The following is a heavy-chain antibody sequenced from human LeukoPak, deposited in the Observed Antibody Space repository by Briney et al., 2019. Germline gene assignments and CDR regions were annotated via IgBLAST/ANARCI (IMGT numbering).Heavy chain of an antibody. D-gene: IGHD6-19*01. J-gene: IGHJ1*01. CDR1: GFTVSSNNNY. Sequence: GGSLRLSCAASGFTVSSNNNYMSWVRQAPGKGPEWVSVIYTGDRTDYADFVKGRFTISRDNSKNTLYLQMNSLGAEDTAVYYCARSRDSSGWYPFQHWGQGTLVTVSS. V-gene: IGHV3-53*01. CDR3: ARSRDSSGWYPFQH. CDR2: IYTGDRT.